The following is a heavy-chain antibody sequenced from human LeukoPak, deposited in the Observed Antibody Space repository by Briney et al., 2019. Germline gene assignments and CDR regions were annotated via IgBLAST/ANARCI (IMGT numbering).Heavy chain of an antibody. J-gene: IGHJ4*02. CDR3: ARDFDGGSTGFDC. D-gene: IGHD3-9*01. V-gene: IGHV3-53*01. CDR1: GFTFSSYA. Sequence: GGSLRLSCAASGFTFSSYAMSWVRQAPGKGLEWVSVIYSDGYTFYADSVRGRFTISRDNSKNTLYLQMNSLRAEDTAVYYCARDFDGGSTGFDCWGQGTLVTVSS. CDR2: IYSDGYT.